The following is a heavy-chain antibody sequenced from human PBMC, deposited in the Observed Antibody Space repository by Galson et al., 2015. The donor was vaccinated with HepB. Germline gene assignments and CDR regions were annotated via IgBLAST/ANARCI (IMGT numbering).Heavy chain of an antibody. V-gene: IGHV3-7*01. CDR3: ARVGYGRGYYFDY. D-gene: IGHD5-18*01. CDR2: IKQGGSEK. J-gene: IGHJ4*02. Sequence: SLRLSCAASGFTFSSYWMSWVRQAPGKGLEWVANIKQGGSEKYYVDSVKGRFTISRDNAKNSLYLQMNSLRAEDTAVYYCARVGYGRGYYFDYWGQGTLVTVSS. CDR1: GFTFSSYW.